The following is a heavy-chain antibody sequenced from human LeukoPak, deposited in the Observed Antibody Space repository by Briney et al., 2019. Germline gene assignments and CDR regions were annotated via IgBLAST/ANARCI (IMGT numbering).Heavy chain of an antibody. V-gene: IGHV3-11*06. J-gene: IGHJ4*02. CDR2: ISSSSSYT. D-gene: IGHD1-20*01. CDR3: ASWGSHYNWNDASHY. CDR1: GVTFSDYY. Sequence: GGSLRLSCAASGVTFSDYYMSWIRQAPGKGLEWVSYISSSSSYTNYADSVKGRFTISRDNAKNSLYLQMNSLRAEDTAVYYCASWGSHYNWNDASHYWGQGTLVTVSS.